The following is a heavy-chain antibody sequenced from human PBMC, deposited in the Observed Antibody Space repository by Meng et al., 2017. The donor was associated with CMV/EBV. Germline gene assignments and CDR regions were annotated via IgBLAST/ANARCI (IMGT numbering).Heavy chain of an antibody. V-gene: IGHV3-21*01. CDR3: ARDTITMIASDY. CDR2: ISSSSSYI. Sequence: LSLTCAASGFTFSSYSMNWVRQAPGKGLEWVSSISSSSSYIYYADSVKGRFTISRDNAKNSLYLQMNSLRAEDTAVYYCARDTITMIASDYWGQGTLVTVSS. J-gene: IGHJ4*02. D-gene: IGHD3-22*01. CDR1: GFTFSSYS.